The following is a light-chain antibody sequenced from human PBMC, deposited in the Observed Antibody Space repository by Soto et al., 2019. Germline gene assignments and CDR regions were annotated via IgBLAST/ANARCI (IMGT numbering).Light chain of an antibody. CDR1: GSDIGGYDF. CDR3: SSYTGSSAPYV. Sequence: QSVLTQPASVSGSPGQSITISCTGTGSDIGGYDFVSWYQQHPGKAPKVIIYDVSNRPSGISHRFSGSKSGSTASLTISGLQAEDEAGYYCSSYTGSSAPYVLGTGTKLTVL. CDR2: DVS. V-gene: IGLV2-14*01. J-gene: IGLJ1*01.